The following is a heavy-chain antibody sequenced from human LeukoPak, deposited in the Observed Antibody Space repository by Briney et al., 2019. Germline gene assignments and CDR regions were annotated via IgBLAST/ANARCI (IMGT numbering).Heavy chain of an antibody. V-gene: IGHV4-34*01. CDR1: GFTFSSSA. CDR3: ARTRRVAVWRHGAFDI. CDR2: INHSGST. D-gene: IGHD6-19*01. Sequence: PGGSLRLSCAASGFTFSSSAMSWIRQPPGKGLEWIGEINHSGSTNYNPSLKSRVTISVDTSKNQFSLKLSSVTAADTAVYYCARTRRVAVWRHGAFDIWGQGTMVTVSS. J-gene: IGHJ3*02.